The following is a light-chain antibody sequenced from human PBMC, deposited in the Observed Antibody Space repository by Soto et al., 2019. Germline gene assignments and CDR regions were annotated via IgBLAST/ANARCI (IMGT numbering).Light chain of an antibody. CDR2: DDS. J-gene: IGLJ1*01. V-gene: IGLV2-14*01. CDR3: SSYTTSNTRQIV. Sequence: QSALTQPASVSGSPGQSITISCTGTSSDVGGYNYVSWYQQHPGKAPKFMIYDDSNRPSGVSNRFSGSKSGNTTSLTISGLQAEDEADYYCSSYTTSNTRQIVFGTGTKLTVL. CDR1: SSDVGGYNY.